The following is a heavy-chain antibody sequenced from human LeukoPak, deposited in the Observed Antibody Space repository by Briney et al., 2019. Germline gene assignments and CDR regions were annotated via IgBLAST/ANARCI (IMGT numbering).Heavy chain of an antibody. Sequence: PGGFLRLSCAASGFTFSSYAMSWVRQAPGKGLEGVSAITGSGDGTYYADSVKGRFTISRDNYKDTLSLQMNSLRAEDTAIYYCATYRQVLLPFESWGQGTLVTVSS. D-gene: IGHD2-8*02. J-gene: IGHJ4*02. V-gene: IGHV3-23*01. CDR2: ITGSGDGT. CDR1: GFTFSSYA. CDR3: ATYRQVLLPFES.